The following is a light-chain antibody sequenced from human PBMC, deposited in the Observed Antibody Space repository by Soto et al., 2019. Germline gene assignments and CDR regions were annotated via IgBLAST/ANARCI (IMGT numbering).Light chain of an antibody. V-gene: IGLV2-11*01. CDR2: DVS. J-gene: IGLJ1*01. Sequence: QSVLTQPGSVSGSPGQSVTISCTGTSSDVGVYDYVSWYQQHPGKAPRVLIFDVSERPSGVPDRFSGSKSGDTASLTISALQAEDEADYYCCSYAGSYTYVFGSGTKVTVL. CDR3: CSYAGSYTYV. CDR1: SSDVGVYDY.